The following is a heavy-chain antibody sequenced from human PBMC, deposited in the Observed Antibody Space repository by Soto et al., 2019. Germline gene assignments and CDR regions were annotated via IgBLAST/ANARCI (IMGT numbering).Heavy chain of an antibody. CDR3: ARSANLLGYCSGGSCYFDY. CDR2: ISAYNGNT. J-gene: IGHJ4*02. Sequence: ASVKVSCKASGYTFTSYGISWVRQAPGQGLEWMGWISAYNGNTNYAQKLQGRVTMTTDTSTSTAYMELRSLRSDDTAVYYCARSANLLGYCSGGSCYFDYWGQGTLVTVSS. CDR1: GYTFTSYG. V-gene: IGHV1-18*01. D-gene: IGHD2-15*01.